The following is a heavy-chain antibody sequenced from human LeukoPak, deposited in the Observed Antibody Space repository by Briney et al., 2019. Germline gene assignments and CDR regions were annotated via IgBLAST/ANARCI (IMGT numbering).Heavy chain of an antibody. D-gene: IGHD3-10*01. J-gene: IGHJ5*02. Sequence: GESLKISCRGSGYSFTSYWISWVRQMPGKGLEWMGRIDPTDFYTDYSPSFQGHVTISVDKSISTAYLQWNSLKASDTAMYYCARRRSRITMVRGVNEWFDPWGQGTLVSVSS. V-gene: IGHV5-10-1*01. CDR1: GYSFTSYW. CDR2: IDPTDFYT. CDR3: ARRRSRITMVRGVNEWFDP.